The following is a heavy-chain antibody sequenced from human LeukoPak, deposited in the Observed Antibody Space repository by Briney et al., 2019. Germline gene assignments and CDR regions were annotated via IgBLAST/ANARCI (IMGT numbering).Heavy chain of an antibody. CDR2: IYYSGST. J-gene: IGHJ3*02. D-gene: IGHD3-10*01. CDR3: ARGWVVRGARGAFDI. CDR1: GGSTSSYY. Sequence: SETLSLTCTVSGGSTSSYYWSWIRQPPGKGLEWIGYIYYSGSTNYNPSLKSRVTISVDTSKNQFSLKLSSVTAADTAVYYCARGWVVRGARGAFDIWGQGTMVTVSS. V-gene: IGHV4-59*01.